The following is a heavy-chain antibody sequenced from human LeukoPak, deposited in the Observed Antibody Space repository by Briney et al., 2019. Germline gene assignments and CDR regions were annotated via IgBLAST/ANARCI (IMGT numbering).Heavy chain of an antibody. CDR1: GFSFSDYG. J-gene: IGHJ4*02. Sequence: PGGSLRLSCAASGFSFSDYGMHWVRQAPGRGLEWVAFISYDGSNKYYADSVKGRFTISRDNSKHTLYLQVSSLRPGDTAVYFCAKGLRGYSGEFDYWGQGTLVTVSS. CDR2: ISYDGSNK. CDR3: AKGLRGYSGEFDY. D-gene: IGHD5-12*01. V-gene: IGHV3-30*18.